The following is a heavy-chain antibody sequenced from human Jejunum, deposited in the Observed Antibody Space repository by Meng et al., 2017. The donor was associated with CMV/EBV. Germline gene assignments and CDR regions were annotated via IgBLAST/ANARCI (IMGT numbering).Heavy chain of an antibody. Sequence: QVQLVQCGADVKNPGASVKVSCRASGYSFTDYYIHWVRQAPEQGLEWMGWISPNTGATNFAQNFQGRVTMTRDTSVSATYMELSSLTSDDTAVYFCARDPGGSSPVFDYWGQGTLVTVSS. CDR2: ISPNTGAT. CDR3: ARDPGGSSPVFDY. J-gene: IGHJ4*01. V-gene: IGHV1-2*02. CDR1: GYSFTDYY. D-gene: IGHD2-8*02.